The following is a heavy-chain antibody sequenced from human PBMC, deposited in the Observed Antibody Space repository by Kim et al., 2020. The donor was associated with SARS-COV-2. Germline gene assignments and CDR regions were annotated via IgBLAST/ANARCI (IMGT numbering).Heavy chain of an antibody. Sequence: CADPVKGRYPIPRDKAKNALYRQMNSLRAEDAAVYYCARDFLRQWLVLDYWGQGTLVTVSS. D-gene: IGHD6-19*01. CDR3: ARDFLRQWLVLDY. J-gene: IGHJ4*02. V-gene: IGHV3-11*01.